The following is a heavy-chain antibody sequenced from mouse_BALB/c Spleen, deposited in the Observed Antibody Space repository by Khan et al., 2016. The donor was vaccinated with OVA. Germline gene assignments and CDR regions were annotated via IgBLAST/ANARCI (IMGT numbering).Heavy chain of an antibody. V-gene: IGHV1-20*02. D-gene: IGHD1-1*01. CDR2: INPHIGET. J-gene: IGHJ2*01. CDR1: GYSFTGYF. CDR3: ARKNGSDFDY. Sequence: EVQLQESGPELVKPGASVKISCKASGYSFTGYFMNWVMQSHGKSLEWIGRINPHIGETFYNQKFKGKATLTVDVSSSTAHLELRSLASEDSAVYYGARKNGSDFDYWGQGTTLTVSS.